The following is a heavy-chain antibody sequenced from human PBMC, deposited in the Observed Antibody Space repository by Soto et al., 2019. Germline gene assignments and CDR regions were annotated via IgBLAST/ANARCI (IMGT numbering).Heavy chain of an antibody. V-gene: IGHV3-7*01. D-gene: IGHD3-10*01. CDR2: IKQDGSEK. J-gene: IGHJ6*02. CDR3: ARGGSRINYYYYYGMDV. Sequence: EVQLVESGGGLVQPGGSLRLSCAASGFTFSSYWMSWVRQAPGKGLEWVANIKQDGSEKYYVDSVKGRFTISRDNAKNSLYLQMNSLRAEDTAVYYCARGGSRINYYYYYGMDVWGQGTTVTVSS. CDR1: GFTFSSYW.